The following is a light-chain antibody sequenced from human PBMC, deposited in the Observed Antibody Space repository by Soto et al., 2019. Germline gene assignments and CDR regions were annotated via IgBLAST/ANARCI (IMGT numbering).Light chain of an antibody. Sequence: DIQMTQSPSTLSASVGDRVTITCRASQSISSWLAWYQQKSGKAPKVLIYDASRLESGVPSRFSGSGSGTEFTLTISSLQPDDFATYYCQQYNSYSWTFSQGTKVDIK. V-gene: IGKV1-5*01. J-gene: IGKJ1*01. CDR1: QSISSW. CDR3: QQYNSYSWT. CDR2: DAS.